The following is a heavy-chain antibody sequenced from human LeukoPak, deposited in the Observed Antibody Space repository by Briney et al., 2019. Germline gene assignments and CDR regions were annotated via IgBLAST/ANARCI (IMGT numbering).Heavy chain of an antibody. CDR2: IYHSGST. V-gene: IGHV4-30-2*01. CDR3: ARDRGNYDFWSGAGAAFDI. J-gene: IGHJ3*02. Sequence: SQTLSLTCTVSGGSISSGGYYWNWIRQPPGKGLEWIGYIYHSGSTYYNPSLKSRVTISVDRSKNQFSLKLSSVTAADTAVYYCARDRGNYDFWSGAGAAFDIWGQGTMVTVSS. CDR1: GGSISSGGYY. D-gene: IGHD3-3*01.